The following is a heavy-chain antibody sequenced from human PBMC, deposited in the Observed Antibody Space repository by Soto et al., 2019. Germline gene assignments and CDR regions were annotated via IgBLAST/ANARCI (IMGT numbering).Heavy chain of an antibody. CDR3: ARFCISTSCYASFDY. CDR1: GFTFSIYA. J-gene: IGHJ4*02. Sequence: GGSLRLSCAASGFTFSIYAMHGVRKAPGKGLEWVAVISYDGSNKYYADSVKGRFTISRDNSKNTLYLQMNSLRAEDTAVYYCARFCISTSCYASFDYWGQGTLVTVSS. D-gene: IGHD2-2*01. V-gene: IGHV3-30-3*01. CDR2: ISYDGSNK.